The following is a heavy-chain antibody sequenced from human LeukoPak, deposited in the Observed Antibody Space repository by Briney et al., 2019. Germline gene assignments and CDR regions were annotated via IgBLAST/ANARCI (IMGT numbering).Heavy chain of an antibody. D-gene: IGHD6-19*01. Sequence: PSQTLSLTCTVSGGSISSGSYYWGWIRQPPGKGLEWIGSIYHSGSTYYNPSLKSRVTISIDTSKNQFSLKLSSVSAADTAVFYCARGGLRGAVAGSVQYNWFDPWGQGTLVTVSS. CDR1: GGSISSGSYY. V-gene: IGHV4-39*07. CDR3: ARGGLRGAVAGSVQYNWFDP. J-gene: IGHJ5*02. CDR2: IYHSGST.